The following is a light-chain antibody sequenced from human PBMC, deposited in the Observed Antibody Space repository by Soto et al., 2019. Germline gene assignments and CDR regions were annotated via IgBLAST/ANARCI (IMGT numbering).Light chain of an antibody. CDR2: GNS. CDR3: QSYDSSLSGYV. V-gene: IGLV1-40*01. Sequence: HSDLRRAPSESGSPLPTDNNSRNWSSSNIGAGYDVHWYQQLPGTAPKLLIYGNSNRPSGVPDRFSGSKSGTSASLAITGLQAEDEADYYCQSYDSSLSGYVFGTGTKVTVL. CDR1: SSNIGAGYD. J-gene: IGLJ1*01.